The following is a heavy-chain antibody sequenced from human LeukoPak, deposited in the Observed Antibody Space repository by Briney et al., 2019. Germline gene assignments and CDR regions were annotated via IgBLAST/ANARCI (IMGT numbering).Heavy chain of an antibody. Sequence: SETLSLTCTVSSYSISTDYWGWIRQPPGKGLEWIGTISHSGSTSYNPSLKSRVTISVDTSKNQFSLKLSSVTAADTAVYYCARGGIVVVVAANPPTFDYWGQGTLVTVSS. CDR1: SYSISTDY. CDR3: ARGGIVVVVAANPPTFDY. V-gene: IGHV4-38-2*02. CDR2: ISHSGST. D-gene: IGHD2-15*01. J-gene: IGHJ4*02.